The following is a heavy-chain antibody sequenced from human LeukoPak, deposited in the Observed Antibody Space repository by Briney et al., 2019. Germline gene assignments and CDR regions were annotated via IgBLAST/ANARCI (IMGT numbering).Heavy chain of an antibody. CDR1: GYTFTSYG. CDR3: ARDFLGFTYNWNDRGHWFDP. D-gene: IGHD1-1*01. V-gene: IGHV1-18*01. CDR2: ISAYNGNT. Sequence: GASVKVSCKASGYTFTSYGISWVRQAPGQGLEWMGWISAYNGNTNYAQKLQGRVTMTTDKSTSTAYMELSSLRSEDTAVYYCARDFLGFTYNWNDRGHWFDPWGQGTLVTVSS. J-gene: IGHJ5*02.